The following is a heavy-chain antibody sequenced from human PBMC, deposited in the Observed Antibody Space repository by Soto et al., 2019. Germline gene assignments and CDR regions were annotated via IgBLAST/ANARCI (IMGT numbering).Heavy chain of an antibody. J-gene: IGHJ4*02. CDR1: GFSLSTSGVG. CDR3: ALRSVLAAAGFSLDY. Sequence: QITLKESGPTLVKPTQTLTLTCTFSGFSLSTSGVGVGWIRQPPGKALEWLALIYWDDDKHYSPSLKSRLTIXXDXSXXQVVLTMTNMDPVDTATYYCALRSVLAAAGFSLDYWGQGTLVTVSS. V-gene: IGHV2-5*02. D-gene: IGHD6-13*01. CDR2: IYWDDDK.